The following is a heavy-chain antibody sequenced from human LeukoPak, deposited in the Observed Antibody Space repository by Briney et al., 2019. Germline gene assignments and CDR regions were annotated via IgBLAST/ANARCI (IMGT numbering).Heavy chain of an antibody. Sequence: GGSLRLSCAASGFTFDDYAMHWVRQAPGKGLEWVSGISWNSGSIGYADSVKGRFTISRDSSKNILYLQMNSLRAEDTAVYYCAKDRCSNGIGCYYYYMDVWGKGTTVTISS. V-gene: IGHV3-9*01. CDR3: AKDRCSNGIGCYYYYMDV. CDR1: GFTFDDYA. J-gene: IGHJ6*03. D-gene: IGHD2-8*01. CDR2: ISWNSGSI.